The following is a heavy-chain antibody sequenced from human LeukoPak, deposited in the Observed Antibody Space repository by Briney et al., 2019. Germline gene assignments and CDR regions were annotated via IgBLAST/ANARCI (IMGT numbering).Heavy chain of an antibody. CDR2: IKQDGSEK. CDR1: GFTFSSYW. J-gene: IGHJ4*02. Sequence: GGSLRLSCAASGFTFSSYWMSWVRQAPGKGLEWVANIKQDGSEKYYVDSVKGRFTISRDNAKNSLYLQMNSLRAEDTAVYYCARVRFGDCSSTTCYTAYWGQGTLVTVSS. D-gene: IGHD2-2*02. CDR3: ARVRFGDCSSTTCYTAY. V-gene: IGHV3-7*01.